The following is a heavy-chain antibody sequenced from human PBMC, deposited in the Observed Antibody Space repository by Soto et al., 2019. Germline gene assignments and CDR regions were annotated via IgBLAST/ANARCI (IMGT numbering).Heavy chain of an antibody. D-gene: IGHD3-22*01. CDR3: ARARQYYDCEFDP. CDR2: IYHSGST. CDR1: GGSISSGGYS. V-gene: IGHV4-30-2*01. J-gene: IGHJ5*02. Sequence: TLSLTCAVSGGSISSGGYSWSWIRQPPGKGLEWIGYIYHSGSTYYNPSLKSRVTISVDRSKNQFSLKLSSVTAADTAVYYCARARQYYDCEFDPWGQGTLVTVSS.